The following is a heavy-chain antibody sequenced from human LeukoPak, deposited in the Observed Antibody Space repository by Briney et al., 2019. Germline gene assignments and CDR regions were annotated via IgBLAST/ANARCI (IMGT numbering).Heavy chain of an antibody. Sequence: SETLSLTCAVSGGSISSTNWWTWVRQPPGKGLEWIGEIYHSESTNYNPSLKSRVTISVDKSKNQFSLKLSSVTAADTAVYYCAKKYYYDSRPLDYWGQGTLVTVSS. CDR2: IYHSEST. V-gene: IGHV4-4*02. CDR3: AKKYYYDSRPLDY. CDR1: GGSISSTNW. D-gene: IGHD3-22*01. J-gene: IGHJ4*02.